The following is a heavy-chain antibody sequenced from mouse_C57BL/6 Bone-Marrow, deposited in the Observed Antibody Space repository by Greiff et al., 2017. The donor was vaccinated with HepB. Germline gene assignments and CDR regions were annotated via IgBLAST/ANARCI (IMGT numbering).Heavy chain of an antibody. V-gene: IGHV10-3*01. CDR2: IRSKSSNYAT. Sequence: DVKLVESGGGLVQPKGSLKLSCAASGFTFNTYAMHWVRQAPGKGLEWVARIRSKSSNYATYYADSVKDRFTISRDDSQSMLFLQMNNLKTEDTAMYYCVRDSQRLLSVVEDYAMDYWGQGTSVTVSS. J-gene: IGHJ4*01. D-gene: IGHD1-1*01. CDR1: GFTFNTYA. CDR3: VRDSQRLLSVVEDYAMDY.